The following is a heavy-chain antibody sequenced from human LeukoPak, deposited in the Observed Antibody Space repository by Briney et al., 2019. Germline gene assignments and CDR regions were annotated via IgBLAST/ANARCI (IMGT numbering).Heavy chain of an antibody. CDR1: GFTFDDYA. CDR2: ISWNSGSI. D-gene: IGHD3-10*01. CDR3: ASYYYGSGSSH. J-gene: IGHJ4*02. V-gene: IGHV3-9*01. Sequence: GGSLRLSCAASGFTFDDYAMHWVRHAPGKGLEWVSGISWNSGSIGYADSVKGRFTISRDNAKNSLYLQMNSLRAEDTALYYCASYYYGSGSSHWGQGTLVTVSS.